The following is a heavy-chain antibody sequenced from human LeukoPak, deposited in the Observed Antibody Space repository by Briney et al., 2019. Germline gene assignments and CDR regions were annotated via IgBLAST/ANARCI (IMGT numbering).Heavy chain of an antibody. J-gene: IGHJ3*02. Sequence: SETLSLTCTVSGGSISSYYWSWIRQPPGKGLEWIGYIYYSGSTNYSPSLKSRVTISVDTSKNQFSLKLSSVTAADTAVYYCARESGRATQGDDAFDIWGQGTMVTVSS. D-gene: IGHD1-26*01. CDR1: GGSISSYY. CDR2: IYYSGST. CDR3: ARESGRATQGDDAFDI. V-gene: IGHV4-59*01.